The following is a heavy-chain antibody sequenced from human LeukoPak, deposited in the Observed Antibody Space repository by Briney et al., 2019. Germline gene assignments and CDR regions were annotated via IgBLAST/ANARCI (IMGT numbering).Heavy chain of an antibody. CDR1: GFTFSSYA. CDR2: ISYDGSNK. CDR3: ARDADYGDWLIHY. D-gene: IGHD4-17*01. V-gene: IGHV3-30*04. J-gene: IGHJ4*02. Sequence: GRSLRLSCVASGFTFSSYAMHWVRQAPGKGLEWVAVISYDGSNKYYADSVKGRFTISRDNSKNTLYLQMNSLRAEDTAVYYCARDADYGDWLIHYWGQGTLVTVSS.